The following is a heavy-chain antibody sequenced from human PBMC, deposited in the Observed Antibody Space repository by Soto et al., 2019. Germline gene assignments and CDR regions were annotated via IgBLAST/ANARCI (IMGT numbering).Heavy chain of an antibody. Sequence: QVQLVQSGADVKKPGASVKVSCKASGYTFTSYGISWVRQAPGQGLEWMGWISAYNGNTNYAQKLQGRVTMTTDTSTSTAYMELRSLRSDDTAVYYCARDGYYDSSGYRSDFDYWGQGTLVTVSS. CDR3: ARDGYYDSSGYRSDFDY. J-gene: IGHJ4*02. D-gene: IGHD3-22*01. V-gene: IGHV1-18*01. CDR2: ISAYNGNT. CDR1: GYTFTSYG.